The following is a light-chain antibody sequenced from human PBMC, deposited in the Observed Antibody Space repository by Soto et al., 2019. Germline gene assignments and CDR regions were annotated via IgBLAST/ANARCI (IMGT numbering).Light chain of an antibody. CDR1: QSVPRSY. V-gene: IGKV3-20*01. Sequence: EIVLTQSPGTLSLSPGERATLSCRASQSVPRSYLGWYQQRPGQAPTLLIYDASRRATGIPDRFSGSESGTAFTLTISSLEPEDFAVYYCHQYSWSPLTFGQGTRLEIK. J-gene: IGKJ5*01. CDR3: HQYSWSPLT. CDR2: DAS.